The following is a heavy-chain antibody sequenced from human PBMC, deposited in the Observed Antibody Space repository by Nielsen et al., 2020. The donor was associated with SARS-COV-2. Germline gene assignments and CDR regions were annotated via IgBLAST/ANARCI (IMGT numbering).Heavy chain of an antibody. Sequence: ASVKVSCKASGYTFTSYDINWVRQATGQGLEWMGWISAYNGNTNYAQKLQGRVTMTTDTSTSTAYMELRSLRSDDTAVYYCARENIVVVPAAILDYYYYGMDVWGQGTTVTVSS. J-gene: IGHJ6*02. CDR2: ISAYNGNT. V-gene: IGHV1-18*01. D-gene: IGHD2-2*02. CDR1: GYTFTSYD. CDR3: ARENIVVVPAAILDYYYYGMDV.